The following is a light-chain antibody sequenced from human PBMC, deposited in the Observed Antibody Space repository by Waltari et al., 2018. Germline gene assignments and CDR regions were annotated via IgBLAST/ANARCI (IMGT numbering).Light chain of an antibody. Sequence: IVMTQSPATLSVSPGEGAILSCRASQGIGSNVAWYQQKPGQDPRLLIYDASTRATDLRTRFSGSWSGTEFTLIISSLQSEDFAVYYCQQYRDSYSFGQGTKLEMK. V-gene: IGKV3-15*01. CDR1: QGIGSN. J-gene: IGKJ2*01. CDR2: DAS. CDR3: QQYRDSYS.